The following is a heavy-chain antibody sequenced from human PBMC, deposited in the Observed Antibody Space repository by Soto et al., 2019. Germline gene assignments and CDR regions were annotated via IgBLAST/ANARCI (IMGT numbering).Heavy chain of an antibody. CDR2: ITDSGSDT. CDR3: AKLGSSSWSPHYYFDY. CDR1: GFPFNNYS. D-gene: IGHD2-2*01. V-gene: IGHV3-23*01. J-gene: IGHJ4*02. Sequence: GGSLRLSCAASGFPFNNYSMGWVRQATGKGLEWVSAITDSGSDTYYVDSVKGRFTISRDNSKNTVYLQMNSLRAEDTAVYYCAKLGSSSWSPHYYFDYWGQGTLVTVSS.